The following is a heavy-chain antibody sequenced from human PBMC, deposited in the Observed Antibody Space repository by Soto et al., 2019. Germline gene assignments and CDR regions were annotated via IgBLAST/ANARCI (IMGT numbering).Heavy chain of an antibody. CDR2: IYNSGGT. J-gene: IGHJ5*02. CDR3: ARGQRFSHSFDP. V-gene: IGHV4-4*07. D-gene: IGHD3-3*01. Sequence: SETLSLTCTVSGGAISGYYWTWIRQPAGKGLEWIGRIYNSGGTKYNPSPKRRLYMSLDMYKHTVSLRVNSATAADTAVYYCARGQRFSHSFDPWGQGTLVTVSS. CDR1: GGAISGYY.